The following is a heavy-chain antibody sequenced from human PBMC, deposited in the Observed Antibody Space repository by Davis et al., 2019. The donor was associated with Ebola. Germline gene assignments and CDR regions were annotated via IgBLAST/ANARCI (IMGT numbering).Heavy chain of an antibody. V-gene: IGHV3-21*01. Sequence: GESLKISCAASGLTFSGYVMNWVRQAPGKGLEWVSSIISSRSYIYYADSVKGRFTISRDNAKNSLYLQMNSLRGEDTAVYYCVRDTSHQLPHWLYYFYGMDVWGQGTTVTVSS. J-gene: IGHJ6*02. CDR1: GLTFSGYV. D-gene: IGHD2-2*01. CDR3: VRDTSHQLPHWLYYFYGMDV. CDR2: IISSRSYI.